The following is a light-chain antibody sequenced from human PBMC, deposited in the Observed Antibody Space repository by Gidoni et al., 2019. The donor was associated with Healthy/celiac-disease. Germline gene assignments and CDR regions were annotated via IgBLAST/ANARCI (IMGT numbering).Light chain of an antibody. V-gene: IGKV1-39*01. CDR3: QQSYSTPIT. CDR1: QSISSY. CDR2: AAS. J-gene: IGKJ5*01. Sequence: DIQMTQSPPSLSASVGDRVTITCRASQSISSYLNWYQLKPGKAPKLLIYAASSLQSGVPSRFSGSGSGTDFTLTISSLQPEDFATYYCQQSYSTPITFGQGTRLEIK.